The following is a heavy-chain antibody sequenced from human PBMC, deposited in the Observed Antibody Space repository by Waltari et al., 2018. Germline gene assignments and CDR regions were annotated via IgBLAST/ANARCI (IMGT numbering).Heavy chain of an antibody. CDR1: GGSIRSGCYY. Sequence: QVQLQESGPGLVKPSQTLSLTCTVSGGSIRSGCYYWSWIRQHPGKGLEWIGYIYYSGSTYYNPSLKSRVTISVDTSKNQFSLKLSSVTAADTAVYYCARDGTYDSSGYDYWGQGTLVTVSS. J-gene: IGHJ4*02. CDR3: ARDGTYDSSGYDY. CDR2: IYYSGST. V-gene: IGHV4-31*03. D-gene: IGHD3-22*01.